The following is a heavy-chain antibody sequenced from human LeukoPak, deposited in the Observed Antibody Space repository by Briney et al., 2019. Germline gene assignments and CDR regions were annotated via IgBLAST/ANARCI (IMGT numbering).Heavy chain of an antibody. CDR1: GGTFSSYG. V-gene: IGHV1-69*04. D-gene: IGHD3-16*01. CDR3: ARESRMITFGGVTVAYHFDS. Sequence: EASVKVSCKASGGTFSSYGFNWVRQAPGQGLEWMGRIIPLLGVRNHAQKFQGRVTLTADKTASTVYMELSSLRSEDTAIYYCARESRMITFGGVTVAYHFDSWGQGTLVTVSS. CDR2: IIPLLGVR. J-gene: IGHJ4*02.